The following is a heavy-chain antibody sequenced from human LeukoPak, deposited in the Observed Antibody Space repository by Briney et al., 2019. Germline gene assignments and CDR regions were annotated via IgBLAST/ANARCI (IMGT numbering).Heavy chain of an antibody. CDR1: GGSTSKYY. Sequence: SETLSLTCTVSGGSTSKYYWSWIRQPPGKGLEWIGYIYYSGSTNYNPSLKSRVTISVDTSKNQFSLKLSSVTAADTAVYYCARDFYKYSGSYPNWGQGTLVTVSS. CDR3: ARDFYKYSGSYPN. D-gene: IGHD1-26*01. CDR2: IYYSGST. J-gene: IGHJ4*02. V-gene: IGHV4-59*12.